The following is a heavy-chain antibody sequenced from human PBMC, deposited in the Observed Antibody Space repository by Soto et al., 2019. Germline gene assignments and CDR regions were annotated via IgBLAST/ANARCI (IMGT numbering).Heavy chain of an antibody. Sequence: GESLKISCKGSGYSFTSYWISWVRQMPGKGLEWMGRIDPSDSYTNYSPSFQGHVTISADKSISTAYLQWSSLKASDTAMYYCATDYGDWSHYYYGMDVWGQGTMVTVS. CDR3: ATDYGDWSHYYYGMDV. V-gene: IGHV5-10-1*01. J-gene: IGHJ6*02. CDR2: IDPSDSYT. D-gene: IGHD4-17*01. CDR1: GYSFTSYW.